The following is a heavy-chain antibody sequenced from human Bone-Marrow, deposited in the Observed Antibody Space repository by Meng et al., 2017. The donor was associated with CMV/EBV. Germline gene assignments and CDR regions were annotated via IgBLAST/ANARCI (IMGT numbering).Heavy chain of an antibody. CDR1: GFTFSSYA. CDR3: EMSDILTGLEGY. CDR2: ISYDGSNK. J-gene: IGHJ4*02. V-gene: IGHV3-30-3*01. Sequence: GGSLRLSCAASGFTFSSYAMHWVRQAPGKGLEWVAVISYDGSNKYYADSVKGRFTISRDNSKNTLYLQMNSLRAEDTAVYYCEMSDILTGLEGYWGQGTLVTVSS. D-gene: IGHD3-9*01.